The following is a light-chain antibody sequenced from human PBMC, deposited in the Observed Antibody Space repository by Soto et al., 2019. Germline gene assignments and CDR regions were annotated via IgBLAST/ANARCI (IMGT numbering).Light chain of an antibody. CDR1: HDISNH. CDR3: QHFKNFPHT. CDR2: DAS. V-gene: IGKV1-33*01. Sequence: DIQMTQSPSSLSASVGDRVTITCQASHDISNHLNWYQHQPGKAPTVLIYDASSLETGVPSRFSGSGSVTNFIFTISSLQPEDIATYYCQHFKNFPHTFGQGTKLDIK. J-gene: IGKJ2*01.